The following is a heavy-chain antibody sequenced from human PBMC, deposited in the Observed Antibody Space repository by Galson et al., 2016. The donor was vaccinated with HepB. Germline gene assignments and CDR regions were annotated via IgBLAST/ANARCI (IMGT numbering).Heavy chain of an antibody. CDR2: MSHIGSNK. D-gene: IGHD3-3*01. CDR3: ARSRADSWSVGYYDYGMDV. Sequence: SLRLSCAASGFTFSTYSMHWVRQAPGTGLEWVAVMSHIGSNKYFADSVKGRFSISRDNSKNILYLQMNSLRAEDTAVYYCARSRADSWSVGYYDYGMDVWGKGTTVTVSS. CDR1: GFTFSTYS. J-gene: IGHJ6*04. V-gene: IGHV3-30-3*01.